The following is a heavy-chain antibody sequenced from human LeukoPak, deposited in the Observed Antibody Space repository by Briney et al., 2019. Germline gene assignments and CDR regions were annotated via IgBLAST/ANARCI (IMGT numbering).Heavy chain of an antibody. Sequence: GASVKVSCKASGYTFTSYYIHWVRQAPGQGLEWMGIINPSGGSTSYAQKLQGRVTMTRDTSTSTVYMELSSLRSEDTAVYYCARDCRAESGSAGNVDYWGQGTLVTVSS. V-gene: IGHV1-46*01. CDR3: ARDCRAESGSAGNVDY. J-gene: IGHJ4*02. CDR2: INPSGGST. CDR1: GYTFTSYY. D-gene: IGHD1-1*01.